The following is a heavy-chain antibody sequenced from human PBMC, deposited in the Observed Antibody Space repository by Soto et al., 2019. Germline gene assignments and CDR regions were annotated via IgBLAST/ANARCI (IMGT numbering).Heavy chain of an antibody. Sequence: QVQLVESGGGVVQPGTSLRLSCAASGFTFKTHAMHWVRQAPGKGLEWMAVIAYDGYEKYYADSVKGRFTIPRDNSKNALYLQINTLRNEDTAVYYCGKDVGDYVPYYYGVDVWGQGTTVTVSS. V-gene: IGHV3-30*18. CDR2: IAYDGYEK. CDR1: GFTFKTHA. CDR3: GKDVGDYVPYYYGVDV. D-gene: IGHD1-26*01. J-gene: IGHJ6*02.